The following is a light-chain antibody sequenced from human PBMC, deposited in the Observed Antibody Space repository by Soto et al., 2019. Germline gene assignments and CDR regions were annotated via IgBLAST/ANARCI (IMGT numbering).Light chain of an antibody. CDR1: QPVSSNF. V-gene: IGKV3-20*01. CDR2: GVS. J-gene: IGKJ1*01. CDR3: QQYGGSPWT. Sequence: DIVLTQSPGTLSLSPGESAAVSCRASQPVSSNFLAWYQQKPGQAPRLLIYGVSSRASGIPDRFFGSGSETDFTLTISRLEPEDFAVYYCQQYGGSPWTFGQGTKVDIK.